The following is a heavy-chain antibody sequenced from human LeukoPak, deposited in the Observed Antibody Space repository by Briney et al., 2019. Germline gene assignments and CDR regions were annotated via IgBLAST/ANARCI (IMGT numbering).Heavy chain of an antibody. CDR2: MNPNSGNT. Sequence: ASVKVSCKASGYTFTSYGISWVRQAPGQGLEWMGWMNPNSGNTGYAQKFQGRVTMTRNTSISTAYMELSSLRSEDTAVYYCARAESGSGYYFDYWGQGTLVTVSS. CDR1: GYTFTSYG. D-gene: IGHD1-26*01. V-gene: IGHV1-8*02. CDR3: ARAESGSGYYFDY. J-gene: IGHJ4*02.